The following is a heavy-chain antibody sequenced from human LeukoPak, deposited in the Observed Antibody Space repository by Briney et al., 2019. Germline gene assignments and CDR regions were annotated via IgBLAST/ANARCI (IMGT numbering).Heavy chain of an antibody. D-gene: IGHD3-9*01. J-gene: IGHJ4*02. CDR2: INPNSGGT. V-gene: IGHV1-2*02. CDR3: ARDSTDYDILTGYGNHFDY. CDR1: GGTFISYA. Sequence: ASVKVSCKASGGTFISYAISWVRQAPGQGLEWMGWINPNSGGTNYAQKFQGRVTMTRDTSISTAYMELSRLRSDDTAVYYCARDSTDYDILTGYGNHFDYWGQGTLVTVSS.